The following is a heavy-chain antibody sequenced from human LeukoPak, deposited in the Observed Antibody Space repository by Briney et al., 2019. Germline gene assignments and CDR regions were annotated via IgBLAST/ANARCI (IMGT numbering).Heavy chain of an antibody. J-gene: IGHJ4*02. D-gene: IGHD3-3*01. CDR2: ISHDGSNK. Sequence: GGSLRLSCAASGFTFSSYGMHWVRQAPGKGLEWVALISHDGSNKYYADSVKGRFTISRDNSKNTLYLQMNSLRAEDTAVYYCAKDGDYDFWSGYYSRYFDYWGQGTLVTVSS. V-gene: IGHV3-30*18. CDR1: GFTFSSYG. CDR3: AKDGDYDFWSGYYSRYFDY.